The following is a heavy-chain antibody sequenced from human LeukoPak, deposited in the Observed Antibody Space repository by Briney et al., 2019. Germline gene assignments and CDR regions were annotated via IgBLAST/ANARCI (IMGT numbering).Heavy chain of an antibody. V-gene: IGHV1-2*04. J-gene: IGHJ4*02. Sequence: ASVTVSCTASGYTFTGYYMHWVRQAPGQGLEWMGWINPNSGGTNYAQKFQGWVTMTRDTSISTAYMELSRLRSDDTAVYYCARTPGRIAARPWYFDYWGQGTLVTVSS. CDR3: ARTPGRIAARPWYFDY. CDR2: INPNSGGT. D-gene: IGHD6-6*01. CDR1: GYTFTGYY.